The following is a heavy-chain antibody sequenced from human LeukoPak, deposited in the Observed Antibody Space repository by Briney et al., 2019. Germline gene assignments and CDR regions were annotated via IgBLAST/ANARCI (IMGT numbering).Heavy chain of an antibody. V-gene: IGHV3-49*04. CDR2: IRGKDYGGTT. CDR1: GLAFGDYA. D-gene: IGHD5-24*01. Sequence: GRSLRLSCTASGLAFGDYAMSWVRQAPGKGLEWVGFIRGKDYGGTTEYAVSVKGRFSISRDDSKSIAYLQMDSLKTEDTAVYYCTLGSYNHGRWDLDYWGQGTLVTVSS. J-gene: IGHJ4*02. CDR3: TLGSYNHGRWDLDY.